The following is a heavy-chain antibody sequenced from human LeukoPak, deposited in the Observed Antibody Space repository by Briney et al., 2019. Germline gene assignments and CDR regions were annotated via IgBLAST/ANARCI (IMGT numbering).Heavy chain of an antibody. CDR3: AKRGVVIRVILVGFHKEAYYFDS. V-gene: IGHV3-23*01. CDR1: GITLSNYG. Sequence: GGSLRLSCAVSGITLSNYGMSWVRQAPGKGLEWVAGISDSGGRTNYADSVKGRFTISRDNPKNTLYLQMNSLRAEDTAVYFCAKRGVVIRVILVGFHKEAYYFDSWGQGVLVTVSS. D-gene: IGHD3-22*01. J-gene: IGHJ4*02. CDR2: ISDSGGRT.